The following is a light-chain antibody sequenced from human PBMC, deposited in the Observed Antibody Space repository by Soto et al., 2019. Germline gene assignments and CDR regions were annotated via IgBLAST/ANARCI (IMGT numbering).Light chain of an antibody. CDR2: SNN. J-gene: IGLJ1*01. CDR3: AAWDDSLNGLV. V-gene: IGLV1-44*01. Sequence: QSALTQPPSASRTPGQRVTISCSGSSSNIGSNTVNWYQQLPGTAPKLLIYSNNQRPSGVPDRFSGSKSGTSASLAISGLQSEDEADYYCAAWDDSLNGLVFGTGTKVTVL. CDR1: SSNIGSNT.